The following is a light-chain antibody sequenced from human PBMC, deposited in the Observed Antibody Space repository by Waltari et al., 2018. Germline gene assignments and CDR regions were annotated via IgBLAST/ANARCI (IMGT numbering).Light chain of an antibody. CDR2: QGT. Sequence: QQKPGQSPIVVIYQGTLRPSGSPGRFAGSNSGNTATLTISGTQAMDEADYYCQAWDSSTEHVVFGGGTKLTVL. CDR3: QAWDSSTEHVV. J-gene: IGLJ2*01. V-gene: IGLV3-1*01.